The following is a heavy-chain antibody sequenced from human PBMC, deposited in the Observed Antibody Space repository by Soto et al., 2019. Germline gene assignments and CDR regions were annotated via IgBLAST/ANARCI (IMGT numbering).Heavy chain of an antibody. J-gene: IGHJ5*02. D-gene: IGHD2-2*01. CDR2: IIPIFGTA. Sequence: ASVKVSCKASGGTFSSYAISWVRQAPGQGLEWMGGIIPIFGTANYAQKFQGRVTITAEESTSTAYMELSSLRSEDTAVYYCARDNGGYCSSTSCYENWFDPWGQGTLVTVSS. CDR1: GGTFSSYA. V-gene: IGHV1-69*13. CDR3: ARDNGGYCSSTSCYENWFDP.